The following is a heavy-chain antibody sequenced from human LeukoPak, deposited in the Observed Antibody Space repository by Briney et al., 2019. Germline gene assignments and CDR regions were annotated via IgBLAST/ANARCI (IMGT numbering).Heavy chain of an antibody. Sequence: PGGSLRLSCAASGFTFSSYAIHWVRQAPGKGLEYVSSVSGKGGSTFYADSVKGRFTLSRDNSKNTLYLQMSSLRAEDTAVYYCVKDSAEGPSRKVDSNAFYSGYFDYWGQGTLVTVSS. CDR1: GFTFSSYA. D-gene: IGHD3-22*01. J-gene: IGHJ4*02. V-gene: IGHV3-64D*09. CDR2: VSGKGGST. CDR3: VKDSAEGPSRKVDSNAFYSGYFDY.